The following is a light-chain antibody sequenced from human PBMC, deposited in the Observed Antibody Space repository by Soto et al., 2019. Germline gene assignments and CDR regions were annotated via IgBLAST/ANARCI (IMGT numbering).Light chain of an antibody. J-gene: IGKJ1*01. CDR2: AAS. CDR3: LQVANFPRT. CDR1: QNIGNR. V-gene: IGKV1-12*01. Sequence: DIQMTQSPSSVSASIGDSVTITCRASQNIGNRLAWFQQKPGKPPKLLIEAASTLEIGVPSTFSGSGSGTEFSLTISSLGPEDFATYYCLQVANFPRTFGQGTKVHI.